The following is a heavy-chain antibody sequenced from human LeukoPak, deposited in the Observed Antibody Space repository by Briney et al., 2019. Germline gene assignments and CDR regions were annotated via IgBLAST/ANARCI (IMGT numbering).Heavy chain of an antibody. J-gene: IGHJ3*02. Sequence: PGGSLRLSCAASGFTFDDYGMSWVRQVPGKGLEWVSGINWNGGSTGYADSVKGRFTISRDNAKNSLYLQMNSLRAEDTALYYCARRWIVVVIPGNDAFDIWGQGTMVTVSS. CDR2: INWNGGST. D-gene: IGHD3-22*01. V-gene: IGHV3-20*04. CDR1: GFTFDDYG. CDR3: ARRWIVVVIPGNDAFDI.